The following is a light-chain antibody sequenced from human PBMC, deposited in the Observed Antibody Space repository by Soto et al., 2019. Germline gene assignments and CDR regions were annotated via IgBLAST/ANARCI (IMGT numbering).Light chain of an antibody. CDR3: QQYDEWPLT. CDR1: QTIDSH. CDR2: GAS. Sequence: ILMTQSPATLSVSPGEGATLSCRASQTIDSHLAWYQQKPGQAPRVLISGASTRATGIAARFSGRGSGTDFTLTISSLQSEDFAVYYCQQYDEWPLTFGQGTKVEI. J-gene: IGKJ1*01. V-gene: IGKV3-15*01.